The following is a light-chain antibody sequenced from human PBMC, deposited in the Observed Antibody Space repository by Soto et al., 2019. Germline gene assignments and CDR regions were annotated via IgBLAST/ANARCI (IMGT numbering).Light chain of an antibody. Sequence: QSVLTQPPSVSGAPGQRVTISCTGSSSNIGAGYDVHWYQQLPGTAPKLLIYGNSNRPSGVPDRFSGSKSGTSASLAITGLQPEDEADSYCQSYDSSLSKYVFGTGTKLTVL. J-gene: IGLJ1*01. CDR2: GNS. CDR1: SSNIGAGYD. CDR3: QSYDSSLSKYV. V-gene: IGLV1-40*01.